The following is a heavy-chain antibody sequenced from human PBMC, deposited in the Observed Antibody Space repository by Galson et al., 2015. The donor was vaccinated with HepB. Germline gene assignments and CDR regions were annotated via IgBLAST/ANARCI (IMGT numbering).Heavy chain of an antibody. Sequence: SLRLSCAASGFTFSSYAMHWVRQAPGKGLEWVAVISYDGSNKYYADSVKGRFTISRDNSKNTLYLQMNSLRAEDTAVYYCARANHHRVGLFGDYGFNFDYWGQGTLVTVSS. V-gene: IGHV3-30*04. CDR1: GFTFSSYA. J-gene: IGHJ4*02. CDR2: ISYDGSNK. D-gene: IGHD4-17*01. CDR3: ARANHHRVGLFGDYGFNFDY.